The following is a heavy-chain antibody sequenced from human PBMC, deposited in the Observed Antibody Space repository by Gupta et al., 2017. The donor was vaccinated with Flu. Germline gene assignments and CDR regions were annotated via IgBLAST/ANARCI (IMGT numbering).Heavy chain of an antibody. Sequence: EVQLVESGGGLVQPGGSLRLSCVASGFSFNTSWMHWVRQAPGRGLVWVSGINTAGSTTTYADSVKGRFTISRDNAKNTVYLQMNSLRAEDTAVYYCSRVGITDDYWGQGTLVTVSS. CDR3: SRVGITDDY. V-gene: IGHV3-74*01. D-gene: IGHD3-16*01. J-gene: IGHJ4*02. CDR1: GFSFNTSW. CDR2: INTAGSTT.